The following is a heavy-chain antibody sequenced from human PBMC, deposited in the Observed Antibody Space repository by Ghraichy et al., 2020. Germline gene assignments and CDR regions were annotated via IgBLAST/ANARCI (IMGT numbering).Heavy chain of an antibody. CDR1: GFTFTSCA. D-gene: IGHD5-18*01. CDR2: ISGSGGST. V-gene: IGHV3-23*01. Sequence: LSLTCGASGFTFTSCAMSWVRQAPGKGLEWVSVISGSGGSTYYADSVKGRFTISRDNSKNTLYLQMNSLRAEDTAVYYCAKASGYSFGYYYWGQGTLVTVSS. J-gene: IGHJ4*02. CDR3: AKASGYSFGYYY.